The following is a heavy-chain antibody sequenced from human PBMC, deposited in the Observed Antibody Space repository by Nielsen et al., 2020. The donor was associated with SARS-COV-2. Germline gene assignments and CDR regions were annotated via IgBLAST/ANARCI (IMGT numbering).Heavy chain of an antibody. D-gene: IGHD6-19*01. J-gene: IGHJ6*02. Sequence: GGSLRLSCAASGFTFSNFAMNWVRQAPGKGLEWVSTIGVSGGGTYYVDSLKGRFTISRDNSKNTLYLQMNSLGADDTAIYYCTRRVAGGTMDVWGQGTTVTVSS. V-gene: IGHV3-23*01. CDR1: GFTFSNFA. CDR3: TRRVAGGTMDV. CDR2: IGVSGGGT.